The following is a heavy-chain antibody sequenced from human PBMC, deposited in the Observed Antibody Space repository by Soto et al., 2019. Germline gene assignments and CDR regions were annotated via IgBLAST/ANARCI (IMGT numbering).Heavy chain of an antibody. CDR2: ISSSSSYI. J-gene: IGHJ6*02. Sequence: PGGSLRLSCAASGFTFSSYSMNWVRQAPGKGLEWVSSISSSSSYIYYADSVKGRFTISRDNAKNSLYLQMNSLRAEDTAVYYCARVQTPFGVGFYGMDVWGQGTTVTVS. D-gene: IGHD3-3*01. CDR3: ARVQTPFGVGFYGMDV. CDR1: GFTFSSYS. V-gene: IGHV3-21*04.